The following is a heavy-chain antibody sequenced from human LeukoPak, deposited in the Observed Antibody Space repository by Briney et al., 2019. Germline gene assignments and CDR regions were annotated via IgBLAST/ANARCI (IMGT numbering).Heavy chain of an antibody. Sequence: SVSASSTASGGTFTTYAISWVRRAPGQGLEWMGGIIPIFGTANYTQKFQGRVTITADESTSTAYMELSSLGSEDTAVYYCVRSSSLVRGVIILTSNHHGIHWGQGTLVTVTS. CDR3: VRSSSLVRGVIILTSNHHGIH. CDR2: IIPIFGTA. J-gene: IGHJ4*02. D-gene: IGHD3-10*01. V-gene: IGHV1-69*13. CDR1: GGTFTTYA.